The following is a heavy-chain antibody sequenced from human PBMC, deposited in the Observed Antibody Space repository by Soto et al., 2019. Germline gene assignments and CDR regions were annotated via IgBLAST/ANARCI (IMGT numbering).Heavy chain of an antibody. V-gene: IGHV1-2*04. CDR1: GYSFTDYH. CDR3: ARGDSTDCSNGVCSFFYNHDMDV. J-gene: IGHJ6*02. D-gene: IGHD2-8*01. CDR2: INPKSGGT. Sequence: ASLKVPCKASGYSFTDYHIHWVRQAPGQGLEWLGRINPKSGGTSTAQKFQGWVTMTTGTSISTPSMELTRLTSDDTAIYYCARGDSTDCSNGVCSFFYNHDMDVWGQGTTVTVSS.